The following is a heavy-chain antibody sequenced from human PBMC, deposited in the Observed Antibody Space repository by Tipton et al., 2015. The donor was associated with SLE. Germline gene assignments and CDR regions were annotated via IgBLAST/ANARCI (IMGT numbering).Heavy chain of an antibody. V-gene: IGHV3-23*01. CDR1: GGSISSSN. J-gene: IGHJ4*02. D-gene: IGHD5-12*01. CDR2: ISGSGRSA. CDR3: AKDGEDVVTTNSFEY. Sequence: LSLTCAVSGGSISSSNWWSWVRQPPGKGLEWVSAISGSGRSAYYTDSVKGRFSISRDNSRNTLYLQMISLRAEDTAVYYCAKDGEDVVTTNSFEYWGQGILVTVSS.